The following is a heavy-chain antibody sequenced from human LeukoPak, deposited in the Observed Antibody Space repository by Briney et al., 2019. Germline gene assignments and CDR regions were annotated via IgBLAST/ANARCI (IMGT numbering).Heavy chain of an antibody. V-gene: IGHV1-18*01. CDR2: ISAYNGNT. Sequence: ASVKVSCKASGYTFTSYGISWVRQAPGQGLECMGWISAYNGNTNYAQKLQGRVTMTTDTSTSTAYMELRSLRSDDTAVYYCARDYDSSGYSSHFDYWGQGTLVTVSS. J-gene: IGHJ4*02. CDR1: GYTFTSYG. CDR3: ARDYDSSGYSSHFDY. D-gene: IGHD3-22*01.